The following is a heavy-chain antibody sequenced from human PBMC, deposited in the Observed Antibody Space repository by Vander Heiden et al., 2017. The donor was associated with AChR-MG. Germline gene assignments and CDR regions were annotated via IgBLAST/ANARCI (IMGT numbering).Heavy chain of an antibody. CDR2: ISYDGSNK. J-gene: IGHJ3*02. CDR3: AKASNYYDSSGYYTHAFDI. Sequence: QVQLVESGGGVVQPGRSLRLSCAASGFTFSSYGLHWVRQAPGKGLEWVAVISYDGSNKYYADSVKGRFTISRDNSKNTLYLQMNSLRAEDTAVYYCAKASNYYDSSGYYTHAFDIWGQGTMVTVSS. D-gene: IGHD3-22*01. V-gene: IGHV3-30*18. CDR1: GFTFSSYG.